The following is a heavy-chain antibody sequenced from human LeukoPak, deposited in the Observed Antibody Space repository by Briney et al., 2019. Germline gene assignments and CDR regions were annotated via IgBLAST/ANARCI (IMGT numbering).Heavy chain of an antibody. J-gene: IGHJ4*02. Sequence: GGSLRLSCSASGFTFSSYAMHWVRQAPGKGLEWVAVISYDGSNKYYADSVKGRFTISRDNSKNTLYLQMNSLRAEDTAVYYCARVPAIAAAYFDYWGQGTLVTVSS. CDR2: ISYDGSNK. CDR3: ARVPAIAAAYFDY. CDR1: GFTFSSYA. D-gene: IGHD6-13*01. V-gene: IGHV3-30*04.